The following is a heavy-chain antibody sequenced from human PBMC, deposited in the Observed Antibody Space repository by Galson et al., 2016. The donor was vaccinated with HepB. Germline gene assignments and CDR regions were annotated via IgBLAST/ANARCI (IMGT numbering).Heavy chain of an antibody. CDR1: GYTFRNYA. V-gene: IGHV1-3*01. D-gene: IGHD3-22*01. Sequence: SVKVSCKASGYTFRNYAMHWVRQAPGQRLEWMAWINAGNGKTKSSERFQGRVTITRDTSASTAYMELISLRSEDTGVYYCARAMRYYDSSGYPSVGMDVWGQGTTVTVSS. CDR3: ARAMRYYDSSGYPSVGMDV. CDR2: INAGNGKT. J-gene: IGHJ6*02.